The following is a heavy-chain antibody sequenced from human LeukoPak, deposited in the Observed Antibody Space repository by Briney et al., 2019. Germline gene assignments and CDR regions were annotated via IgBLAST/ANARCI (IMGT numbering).Heavy chain of an antibody. J-gene: IGHJ4*02. Sequence: GASVKVSCKASGGTFSSYAISWVRQAPGQGLEWMGRIIPILGIANYAQKFQGRVTITADKSTSTAYMELSSLRSEDTAVYYCARESVTIFGVVIRPYYFDYRGQGTLVTVSS. V-gene: IGHV1-69*04. CDR1: GGTFSSYA. CDR3: ARESVTIFGVVIRPYYFDY. CDR2: IIPILGIA. D-gene: IGHD3-3*01.